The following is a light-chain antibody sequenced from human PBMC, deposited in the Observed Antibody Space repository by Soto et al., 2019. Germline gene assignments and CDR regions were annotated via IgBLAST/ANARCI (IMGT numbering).Light chain of an antibody. CDR3: QQYNSYSIT. CDR2: DAS. V-gene: IGKV1-5*01. Sequence: DIQMTQSPSTLSASVGDRVTITCRASQSIGNWLAWYQQNPGKAPKLLIYDASSLQSGVPSRFSGSGSGTQFTLTISSLQPDDFATYFCQQYNSYSITFGQGTRLEI. CDR1: QSIGNW. J-gene: IGKJ5*01.